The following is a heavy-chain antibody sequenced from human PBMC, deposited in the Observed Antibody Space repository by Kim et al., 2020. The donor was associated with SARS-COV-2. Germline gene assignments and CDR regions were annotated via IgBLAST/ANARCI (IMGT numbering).Heavy chain of an antibody. V-gene: IGHV3-30*02. D-gene: IGHD1-26*01. CDR3: AKDSSGSYYGAFDI. J-gene: IGHJ3*02. Sequence: DSVKGRFTISRDNSKNPLYLQMNSLRAEDTAVYYCAKDSSGSYYGAFDIWGQGTMVTVSS.